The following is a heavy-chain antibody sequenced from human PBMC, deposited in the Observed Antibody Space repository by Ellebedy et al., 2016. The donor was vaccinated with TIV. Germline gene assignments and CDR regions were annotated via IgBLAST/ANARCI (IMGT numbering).Heavy chain of an antibody. Sequence: AASVKVSCKASGYTFISYAINWVRQAPGQGLEWMGWINTNTGNPRYAQAFTGRFVFSLDTSVNTAYLQISSLKAEDTAMYYCARDPTFGEGRGSGDDYWGQGTLVTVSS. CDR2: INTNTGNP. CDR3: ARDPTFGEGRGSGDDY. D-gene: IGHD1-26*01. CDR1: GYTFISYA. J-gene: IGHJ4*02. V-gene: IGHV7-4-1*02.